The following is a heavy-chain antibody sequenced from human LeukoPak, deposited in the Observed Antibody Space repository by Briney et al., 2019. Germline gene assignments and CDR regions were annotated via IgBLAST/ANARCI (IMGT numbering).Heavy chain of an antibody. Sequence: PSETLSLTCTVSGGSINSGDYYWGWIRQPPGKGLEWIGSIYYSGNTYYNPSLKSRVTISVDTSKNQFSLRLRSVTAADTAVYYCARGLVWRFLLDSRRDSFDIWGQGTTITVSS. CDR2: IYYSGNT. D-gene: IGHD3-16*01. J-gene: IGHJ3*02. V-gene: IGHV4-39*07. CDR1: GGSINSGDYY. CDR3: ARGLVWRFLLDSRRDSFDI.